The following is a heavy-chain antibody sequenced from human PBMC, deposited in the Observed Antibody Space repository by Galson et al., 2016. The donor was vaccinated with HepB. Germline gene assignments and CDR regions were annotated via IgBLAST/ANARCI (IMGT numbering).Heavy chain of an antibody. J-gene: IGHJ6*03. D-gene: IGHD3-16*02. V-gene: IGHV3-30-3*02. CDR2: ISYDGSNK. CDR1: AFTFNNYA. CDR3: AKERHPYSYYYMDV. Sequence: SLRLSCAVSAFTFNNYAMHWVRQAPGKGLEWVAFISYDGSNKYYSDSVKGRFAISRDNSRNTLSLQMNSLRAEDTAVYYCAKERHPYSYYYMDVWGKGTTVTVSS.